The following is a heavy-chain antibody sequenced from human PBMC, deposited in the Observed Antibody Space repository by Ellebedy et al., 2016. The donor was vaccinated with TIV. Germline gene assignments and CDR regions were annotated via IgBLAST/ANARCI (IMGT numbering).Heavy chain of an antibody. J-gene: IGHJ4*02. CDR1: GFTITKYY. CDR3: ARDPEPGYYDF. V-gene: IGHV3-53*01. CDR2: IYSAGST. Sequence: PGGSLRLSCAASGFTITKYYISWVRRSPEKGLEWVSFIYSAGSTYYADSVRGRFTISRDTSKNTVYLQMNNLRVDDTAVYYCARDPEPGYYDFWGQGTLVTVSS.